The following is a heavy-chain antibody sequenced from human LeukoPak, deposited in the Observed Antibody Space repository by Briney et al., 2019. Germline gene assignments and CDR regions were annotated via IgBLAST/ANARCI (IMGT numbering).Heavy chain of an antibody. CDR3: ARVLPPSDY. Sequence: GGSLRLSCAASGFTFSSYSMNWVRQAPGKGLEWVAVISYDGSNKYYADSVKGRFTISRDNSKNTLYLQMNSLRAEDTAVYYCARVLPPSDYWGQGTLVTVSS. V-gene: IGHV3-30*03. CDR2: ISYDGSNK. D-gene: IGHD3-3*01. CDR1: GFTFSSYS. J-gene: IGHJ4*02.